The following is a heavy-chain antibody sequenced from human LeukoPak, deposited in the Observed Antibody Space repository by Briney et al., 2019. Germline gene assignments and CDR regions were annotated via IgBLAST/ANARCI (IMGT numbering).Heavy chain of an antibody. J-gene: IGHJ4*02. D-gene: IGHD6-19*01. CDR2: IRYDGSNK. CDR1: GITFSSYG. V-gene: IGHV3-30*02. Sequence: GGSLRLSCAASGITFSSYGMHWVRQAPGKGLEWVAFIRYDGSNKYYAESVKGRFTISRDNSKNTLYLQMNSLRAEDTAVYYCAKMYSSGWNDIYWYFDYWGQGTLVTVSS. CDR3: AKMYSSGWNDIYWYFDY.